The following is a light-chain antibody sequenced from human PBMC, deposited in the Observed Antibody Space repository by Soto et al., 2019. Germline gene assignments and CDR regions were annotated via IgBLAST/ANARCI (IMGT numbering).Light chain of an antibody. V-gene: IGLV2-11*01. CDR2: DVN. J-gene: IGLJ3*02. Sequence: ALTQPRSVSGSPGQSVTISCTGTSSDVGGYNYVSWYQQHPGKAPRLVIYDVNQRPSGVPDRFSGSKSNNTASLTISGLQAEDEGDYYCCSYAGSFAWVFGGGTKLTVL. CDR3: CSYAGSFAWV. CDR1: SSDVGGYNY.